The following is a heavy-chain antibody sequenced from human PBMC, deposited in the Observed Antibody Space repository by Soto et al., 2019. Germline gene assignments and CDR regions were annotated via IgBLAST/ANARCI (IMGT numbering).Heavy chain of an antibody. J-gene: IGHJ6*03. CDR3: AKGVTIAPYYIDV. D-gene: IGHD3-3*01. V-gene: IGHV3-23*01. Sequence: GKGLEWVSAISGSGGSTYYADSVKGRFTISRDNSKNTLYLQMNSLRAEDTAVYYCAKGVTIAPYYIDVSAKPPTVTVSS. CDR2: ISGSGGST.